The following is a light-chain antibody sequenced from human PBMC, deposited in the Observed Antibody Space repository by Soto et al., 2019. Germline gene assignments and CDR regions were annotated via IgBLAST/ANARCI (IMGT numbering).Light chain of an antibody. J-gene: IGKJ1*01. CDR1: QFVSTN. V-gene: IGKV3-15*01. CDR2: GAS. CDR3: QQYNDRPRT. Sequence: ELVMTQSPDTLSVSPGERATLSCRASQFVSTNLAWYQQRPGQAPRLLIYGASTRAIGVPARFSGSGSVTEFTLTITSLQSEDFAVYYCQQYNDRPRTFGQGTKVDIK.